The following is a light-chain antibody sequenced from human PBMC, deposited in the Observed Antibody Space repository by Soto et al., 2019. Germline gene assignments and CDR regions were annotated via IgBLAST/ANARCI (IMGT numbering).Light chain of an antibody. CDR1: QSVRNK. Sequence: DIVVAQCPGSLSVSPGERVTLSCRAIQSVRNKVAWYQQKPGQTPRVIIYDTSTRAADIPDRFSGSGSGTDFTLTISRLEPEDFAVYYCQQYGSSGTFGQGTKVDIK. J-gene: IGKJ1*01. CDR3: QQYGSSGT. V-gene: IGKV3-20*01. CDR2: DTS.